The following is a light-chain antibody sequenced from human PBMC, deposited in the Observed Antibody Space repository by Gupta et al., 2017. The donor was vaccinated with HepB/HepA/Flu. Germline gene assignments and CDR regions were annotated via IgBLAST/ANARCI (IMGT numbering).Light chain of an antibody. CDR2: QAS. CDR1: QSISNW. J-gene: IGKJ2*01. Sequence: RHITHSPSTLSASVGDRVTITCRASQSISNWLAWYQQKPGKAPKLLIYQASSLESGVPSRFSGSGSGTEFTLTISSLQPDDFATYYCQQYNSYSYTFGQGTTLEIK. CDR3: QQYNSYSYT. V-gene: IGKV1-5*03.